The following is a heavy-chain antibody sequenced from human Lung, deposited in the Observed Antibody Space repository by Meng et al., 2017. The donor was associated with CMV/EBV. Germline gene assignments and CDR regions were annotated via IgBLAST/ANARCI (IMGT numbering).Heavy chain of an antibody. V-gene: IGHV1-2*02. Sequence: QVQLVQSGAEVKKPGASVKVPCKASGYTFTGYYMHWVRQAPGQGLEWMGWISPNSAGTNYAQKFQGRVTMTRDTSISTAYMELSRLRSDDTAVYYCATGWGATYRLDYWGQGTLVTVSS. CDR2: ISPNSAGT. D-gene: IGHD1-26*01. J-gene: IGHJ4*02. CDR1: GYTFTGYY. CDR3: ATGWGATYRLDY.